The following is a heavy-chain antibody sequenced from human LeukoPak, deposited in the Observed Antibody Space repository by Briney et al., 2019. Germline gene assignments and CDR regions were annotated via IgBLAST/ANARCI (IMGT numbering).Heavy chain of an antibody. V-gene: IGHV3-23*01. CDR3: AKDRESGTYFDS. D-gene: IGHD1-26*01. Sequence: GGSLRLSCAASGFTFSSYDMSWVRQAPGKGLEWVSGISGSGGSTYYADSVKGRFTSSRDNSKNTLYLQMNSLRAEDTAVYYCAKDRESGTYFDSWGQGTLVTASS. CDR1: GFTFSSYD. CDR2: ISGSGGST. J-gene: IGHJ4*02.